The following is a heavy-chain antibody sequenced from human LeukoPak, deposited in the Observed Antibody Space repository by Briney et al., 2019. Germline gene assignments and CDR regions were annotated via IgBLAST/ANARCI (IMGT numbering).Heavy chain of an antibody. CDR1: GASIRSYY. J-gene: IGHJ6*02. Sequence: SETLSLTCTVSGASIRSYYWSWIRQPPGRGLEWIGYMYNSGGTYYYNPSLKSRVTISGDTSKNQFSLKLTSVTAADTAMYYCARRVGFYGMDVWGQGTTVTVSS. V-gene: IGHV4-59*01. CDR3: ARRVGFYGMDV. D-gene: IGHD2-2*01. CDR2: MYNSGGTY.